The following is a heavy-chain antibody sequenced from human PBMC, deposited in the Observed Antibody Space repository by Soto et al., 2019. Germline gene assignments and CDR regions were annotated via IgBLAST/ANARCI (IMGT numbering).Heavy chain of an antibody. Sequence: EVQLVESGGGLVQPGGSLKLSCAASGFIFSGSAVHWVRQASGKGLEWVGRILSKAGNYATAYPASMKGRFTISRDDSENTAFPQMNSLKTEDTAVYYCIRGGSPYYYDYCGQGTLVAVSS. CDR3: IRGGSPYYYDY. J-gene: IGHJ4*02. CDR2: ILSKAGNYAT. CDR1: GFIFSGSA. V-gene: IGHV3-73*01.